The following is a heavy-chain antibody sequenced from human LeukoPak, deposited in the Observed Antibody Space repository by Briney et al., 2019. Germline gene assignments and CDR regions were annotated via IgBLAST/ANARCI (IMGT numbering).Heavy chain of an antibody. CDR3: ARVYSYGPNFDY. CDR2: ISAYNGNT. V-gene: IGHV1-18*01. CDR1: GYTFTSYG. J-gene: IGHJ4*02. D-gene: IGHD5-18*01. Sequence: ASVRVSCKASGYTFTSYGISWVRQAPGQGLEWMGWISAYNGNTNYAQKLQGRVTMTTDTSTSTAYMELRSLRSDDTAVYYCARVYSYGPNFDYWGQGTLVTVSS.